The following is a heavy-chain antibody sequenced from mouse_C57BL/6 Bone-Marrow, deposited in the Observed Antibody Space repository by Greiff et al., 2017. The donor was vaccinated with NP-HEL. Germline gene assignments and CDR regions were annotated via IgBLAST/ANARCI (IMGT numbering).Heavy chain of an antibody. D-gene: IGHD2-4*01. CDR1: GYTFTSYW. Sequence: QVQLQQPGTELVKPGASVKLSCKASGYTFTSYWMHWVKQRPGQGLEWIGNINPSNGGTNYNEKFKSKATLTVDKSSSTAYMQLSSLTSEDSAVYYCARVGLHDYDRYFDVWGTGTTVTVSS. J-gene: IGHJ1*03. CDR2: INPSNGGT. CDR3: ARVGLHDYDRYFDV. V-gene: IGHV1-53*01.